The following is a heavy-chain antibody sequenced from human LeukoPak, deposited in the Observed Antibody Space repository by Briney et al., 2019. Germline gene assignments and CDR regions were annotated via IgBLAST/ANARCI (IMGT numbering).Heavy chain of an antibody. J-gene: IGHJ4*02. D-gene: IGHD1-26*01. CDR1: GFTFSSYW. Sequence: PGGSLRLSCAASGFTFSSYWMSWVRQAPGKGLEWVANIKQDGSEKYYVDSVKGRFTISRDNAKNSLYLQMNSLRAEDTAVYYCARDSRAIVKGSDGYWGQGTLVTVSS. CDR2: IKQDGSEK. CDR3: ARDSRAIVKGSDGY. V-gene: IGHV3-7*01.